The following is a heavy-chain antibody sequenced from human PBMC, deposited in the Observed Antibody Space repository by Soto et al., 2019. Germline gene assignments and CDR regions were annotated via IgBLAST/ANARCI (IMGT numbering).Heavy chain of an antibody. Sequence: QVQLVESGGGVVQPGRSLRLSCAASGFTFSSYAMHWVRQAPGKGLEWVAVISYDGSNKYYADSVKGRFTISRDNSKNTLYLQMNSLRAEDTAVYYCARGHRVLNWFDPWGQGTLVTVSS. CDR3: ARGHRVLNWFDP. V-gene: IGHV3-30-3*01. D-gene: IGHD2-15*01. J-gene: IGHJ5*02. CDR1: GFTFSSYA. CDR2: ISYDGSNK.